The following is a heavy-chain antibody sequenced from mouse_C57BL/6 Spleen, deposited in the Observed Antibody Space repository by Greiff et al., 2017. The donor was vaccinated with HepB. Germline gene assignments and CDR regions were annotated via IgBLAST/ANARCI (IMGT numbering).Heavy chain of an antibody. CDR2: IRSKSSNYAT. CDR1: GFTFNTYA. CDR3: VRDRRWDYDGDYAMDY. D-gene: IGHD2-4*01. Sequence: EVHLVESGGGLVQPKGSLKLSCAASGFTFNTYAMHWVRQAPGKGLEWVARIRSKSSNYATYYADSVKDRFTISRDDSQSMLYLQMNNLKTEDTAMYYCVRDRRWDYDGDYAMDYWGQGTSVTVSS. J-gene: IGHJ4*01. V-gene: IGHV10-3*01.